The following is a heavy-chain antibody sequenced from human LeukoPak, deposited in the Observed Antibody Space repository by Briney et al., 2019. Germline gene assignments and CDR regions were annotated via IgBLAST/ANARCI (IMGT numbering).Heavy chain of an antibody. CDR2: INHSGST. D-gene: IGHD1-26*01. J-gene: IGHJ3*02. CDR3: ATLKGGYSGSYYHAFDI. V-gene: IGHV4-34*01. Sequence: PSETLSLTCAVYGGSFSGYYWTWIRQPPGKGLEWIGEINHSGSTNYNPSHKSRVTISVDTSKNQFSLKLSSVTAADTAVYYCATLKGGYSGSYYHAFDIWGQGTMVTVSS. CDR1: GGSFSGYY.